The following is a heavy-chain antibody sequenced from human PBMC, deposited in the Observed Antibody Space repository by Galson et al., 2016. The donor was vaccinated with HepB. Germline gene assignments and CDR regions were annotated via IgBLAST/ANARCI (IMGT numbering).Heavy chain of an antibody. CDR1: GGTSTSYT. V-gene: IGHV1-69*02. CDR3: ARSSPFDY. CDR2: IIPFVDIP. J-gene: IGHJ4*02. Sequence: SVKVSCKASGGTSTSYTINWVRQAPGQGLEWMGRIIPFVDIPDYAQGFRDRVTITADKSTSTAYIEVSSLRSEDTAVYYCARSSPFDYWGQGTLVTVSS.